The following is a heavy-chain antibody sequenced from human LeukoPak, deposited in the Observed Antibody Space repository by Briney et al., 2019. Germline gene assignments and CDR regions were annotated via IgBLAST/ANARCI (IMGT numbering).Heavy chain of an antibody. CDR2: INPNSGGT. CDR1: GHTFTGYY. D-gene: IGHD1/OR15-1a*01. J-gene: IGHJ4*02. Sequence: ASVKVSCKASGHTFTGYYMHWVRQAPGQGLEWMGWINPNSGGTNYAQKFQGRVTMTRDTSISTAYMELSRLRSDDTAVYYCARFKVNKGKSRHIDYWGQGTLVTVSS. CDR3: ARFKVNKGKSRHIDY. V-gene: IGHV1-2*02.